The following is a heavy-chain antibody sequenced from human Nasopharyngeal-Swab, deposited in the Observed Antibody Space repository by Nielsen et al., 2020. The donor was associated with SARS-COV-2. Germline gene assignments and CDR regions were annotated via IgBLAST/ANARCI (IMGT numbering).Heavy chain of an antibody. Sequence: SGPTPVKPTQTLTLTCSFSGFPPDTAAESVGWIRQPPGKALEWPARIYWDDDKRYSPSLRTRLTITKDTSKNQVVLTMINMDPVDTGTYFCAHSRSSMTVTPDYWGQGTLVTVSS. CDR3: AHSRSSMTVTPDY. CDR2: IYWDDDK. D-gene: IGHD2-2*01. CDR1: GFPPDTAAES. J-gene: IGHJ4*02. V-gene: IGHV2-5*02.